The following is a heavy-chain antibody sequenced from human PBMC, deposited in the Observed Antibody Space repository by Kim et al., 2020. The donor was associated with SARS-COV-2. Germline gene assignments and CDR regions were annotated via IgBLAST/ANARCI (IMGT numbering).Heavy chain of an antibody. CDR2: IYTSGST. Sequence: SETLSLTCTVSGGSISSYYWSWIRQPAGKGLEWIGRIYTSGSTNYNPSLKSRVTMSVDTSKNQFSLKLSSVTAADTAVYYCARDGSGSYYKGMAPQQNWFDPWGQGTLVTVSS. CDR3: ARDGSGSYYKGMAPQQNWFDP. V-gene: IGHV4-4*07. J-gene: IGHJ5*02. D-gene: IGHD3-10*01. CDR1: GGSISSYY.